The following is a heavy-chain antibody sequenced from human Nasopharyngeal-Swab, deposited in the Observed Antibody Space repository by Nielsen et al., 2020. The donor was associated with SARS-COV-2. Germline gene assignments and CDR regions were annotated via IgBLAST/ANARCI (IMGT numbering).Heavy chain of an antibody. D-gene: IGHD6-13*01. CDR3: ARYRGGFYSSNWYFDY. Sequence: WIRQPPGKGLEWIGSIYYSGSTYYNPALKSRVTISVDTSKNQFSLKLSSVTAADTAVYYCARYRGGFYSSNWYFDYWGQGTLATVSS. J-gene: IGHJ4*02. V-gene: IGHV4-39*01. CDR2: IYYSGST.